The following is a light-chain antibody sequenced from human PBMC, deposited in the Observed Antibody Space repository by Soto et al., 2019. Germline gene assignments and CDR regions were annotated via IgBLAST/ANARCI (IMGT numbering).Light chain of an antibody. Sequence: EVVLTQSPGTLSLSPGERATLSCRSSQNVYINSLAWYQQKPGQTPRLRIYGAYTRAAANPDRFSGSGSGADFDLSIDVLEPEDLAIYYCQRYGDSPLTFRPGTRVD. CDR1: QNVYINS. CDR2: GAY. CDR3: QRYGDSPLT. J-gene: IGKJ3*01. V-gene: IGKV3-20*01.